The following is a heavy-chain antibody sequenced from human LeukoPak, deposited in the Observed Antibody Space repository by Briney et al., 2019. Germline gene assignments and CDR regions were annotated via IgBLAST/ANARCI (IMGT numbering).Heavy chain of an antibody. J-gene: IGHJ4*02. D-gene: IGHD3-22*01. V-gene: IGHV3-73*01. CDR1: GFTISGSA. CDR3: ACAFCSNGYCYPGY. CDR2: IRRKANSYAT. Sequence: PGGSVRLSCAASGFTISGSARHWLRQASGKGLEWVGRIRRKANSYATAYTASVKGRFTISRDDSKNTAYLQMNSRRTESTAVYFYACAFCSNGYCYPGYWGQGTLVTVSS.